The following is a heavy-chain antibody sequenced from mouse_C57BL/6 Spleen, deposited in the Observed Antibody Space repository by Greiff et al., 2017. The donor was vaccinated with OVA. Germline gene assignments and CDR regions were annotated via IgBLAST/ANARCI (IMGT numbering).Heavy chain of an antibody. CDR1: GFTFSSYA. D-gene: IGHD2-1*01. J-gene: IGHJ2*01. Sequence: EVKLMESGGGLVKPGGSLKLSCAASGFTFSSYAMSWVRQTPEKRLEWVATISDGGSYTYYPDNVKGRFTISRDNAKNNLYLQMSHLKSEDTAMYYCARDTSYYGNYGFDYWGQGTTLTVSS. V-gene: IGHV5-4*01. CDR2: ISDGGSYT. CDR3: ARDTSYYGNYGFDY.